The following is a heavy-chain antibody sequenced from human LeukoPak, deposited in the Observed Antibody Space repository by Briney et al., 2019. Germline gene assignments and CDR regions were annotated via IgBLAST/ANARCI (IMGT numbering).Heavy chain of an antibody. CDR1: GGSFSGYY. CDR2: IYYSGST. D-gene: IGHD2-2*01. Sequence: SETLSLTCAVYGGSFSGYYWSWIRQPPGKGLEWIGYIYYSGSTNYNPSLKSRVTISVDTSKNQFSLRLSSVTAADTAVYYCARDQGVTINWFDPWGQGTLVTVSS. V-gene: IGHV4-59*12. CDR3: ARDQGVTINWFDP. J-gene: IGHJ5*02.